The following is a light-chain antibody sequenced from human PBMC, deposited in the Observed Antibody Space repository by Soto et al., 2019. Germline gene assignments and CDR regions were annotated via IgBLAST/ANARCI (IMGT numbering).Light chain of an antibody. CDR1: QSVSSSY. CDR3: QQYGISPFT. CDR2: GAS. V-gene: IGKV3-20*01. J-gene: IGKJ4*01. Sequence: EIVLTQSPGTLSFSPGERATLTCRASQSVSSSYLAWFQQKPGQAPRLLIYGASSRATGIPDRFSGSGSGTDFTLTISRLESEDSAVYYCQQYGISPFTFGGGTKVEI.